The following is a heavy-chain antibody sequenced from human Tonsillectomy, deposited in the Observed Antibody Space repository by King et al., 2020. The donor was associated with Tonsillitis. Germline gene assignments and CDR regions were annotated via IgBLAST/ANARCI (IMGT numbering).Heavy chain of an antibody. CDR1: GFTSSGSA. J-gene: IGHJ3*01. Sequence: VQLVESGGGLVQPGGSLKLSCTASGFTSSGSAMHWVRQASGRGREWVGRIRSKDFNYAAEYAESVKGRFTIFRDESTSTAYLQMNSLNTDDTAVYYCSRDAYRDFDFWGQGIMVTVSS. CDR3: SRDAYRDFDF. CDR2: IRSKDFNYAA. V-gene: IGHV3-73*02. D-gene: IGHD5-24*01.